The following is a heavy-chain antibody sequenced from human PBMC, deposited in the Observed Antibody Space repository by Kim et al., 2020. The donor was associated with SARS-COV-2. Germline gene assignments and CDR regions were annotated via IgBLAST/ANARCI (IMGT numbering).Heavy chain of an antibody. D-gene: IGHD2-15*01. J-gene: IGHJ6*01. Sequence: GGSLRLSCAASGFTFSSFAMSWVRQAPGKGLEWVSVISGSGGTSYNADSVKGRFTISRDNSRNTLYLQMDTLKTEDTALYYCARTRYGGMYYTFYYYAM. V-gene: IGHV3-23*01. CDR2: ISGSGGTS. CDR3: ARTRYGGMYYTFYYYAM. CDR1: GFTFSSFA.